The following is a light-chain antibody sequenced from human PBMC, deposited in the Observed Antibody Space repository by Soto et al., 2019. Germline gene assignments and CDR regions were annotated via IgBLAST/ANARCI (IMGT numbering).Light chain of an antibody. Sequence: EMVLTQSPGTLSLSPGERATLSCRASQTVTSNRLAWYQQKPGQAPRLLIYGASRRATGIPDRFSGSGSGTEFTLTISSREPEAFEFAYCQQYGSLRSGSAFGRGTTVDTK. CDR1: QTVTSNR. CDR2: GAS. V-gene: IGKV3-20*01. J-gene: IGKJ3*01. CDR3: QQYGSLRSGSA.